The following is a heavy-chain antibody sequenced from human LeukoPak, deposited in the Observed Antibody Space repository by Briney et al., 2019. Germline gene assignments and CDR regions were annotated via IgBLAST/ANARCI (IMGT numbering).Heavy chain of an antibody. CDR2: ISAYNGNT. V-gene: IGHV1-18*01. D-gene: IGHD6-19*01. J-gene: IGHJ5*02. Sequence: ASVKVSCKASGYTFTTYGIAWVRRAPGQGLEWMGWISAYNGNTNSAQKLQGRVTMTTDTSTSTAYMELRNLRSDDTAVYYCARVAVAGTNWFDPWGQGTLVTVSS. CDR1: GYTFTTYG. CDR3: ARVAVAGTNWFDP.